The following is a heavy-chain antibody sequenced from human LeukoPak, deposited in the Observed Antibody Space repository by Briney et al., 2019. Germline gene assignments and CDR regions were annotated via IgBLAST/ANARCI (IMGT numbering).Heavy chain of an antibody. D-gene: IGHD4-17*01. V-gene: IGHV3-48*03. Sequence: GGSLRLSCAASEFSVGSNYMTWVRRAPGKGLEWVSYISSSGSTIYYADSVKGRFTISRDNAKNSLYLQMNSLRAEDTAVYYCARRTVTDDMDVWGKGTTVTISS. CDR1: EFSVGSNY. CDR2: ISSSGSTI. CDR3: ARRTVTDDMDV. J-gene: IGHJ6*04.